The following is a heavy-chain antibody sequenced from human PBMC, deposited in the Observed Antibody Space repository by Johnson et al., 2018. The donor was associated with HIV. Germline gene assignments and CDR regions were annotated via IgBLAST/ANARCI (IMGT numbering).Heavy chain of an antibody. J-gene: IGHJ3*02. D-gene: IGHD6-25*01. CDR1: GFSFNDYD. CDR2: ISGSGSTI. CDR3: AKDGGSVDAFDI. Sequence: VQLVESGGGVVRPGGSLRLSCAASGFSFNDYDMNWVRQVPGKGLEWVSAISGSGSTIYYADSVKGRFTISRDNAKNSLYLQMNSLRAEDTAVYYCAKDGGSVDAFDIWGQGTMVTVSS. V-gene: IGHV3-48*03.